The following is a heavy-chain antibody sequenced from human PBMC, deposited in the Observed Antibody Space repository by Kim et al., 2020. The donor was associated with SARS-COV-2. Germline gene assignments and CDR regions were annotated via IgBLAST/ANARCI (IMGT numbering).Heavy chain of an antibody. J-gene: IGHJ4*02. CDR1: GYMFTSYG. V-gene: IGHV1-18*04. Sequence: ASVKVSCKACGYMFTSYGFSWVRQAPGQGLEWMGWISARGGNTKYGQKVQGRVIMTTDTSTNTAYMELWSLRSVDTAMYYCARGAYGDISFDYWGQGTLVTVSS. CDR2: ISARGGNT. D-gene: IGHD4-17*01. CDR3: ARGAYGDISFDY.